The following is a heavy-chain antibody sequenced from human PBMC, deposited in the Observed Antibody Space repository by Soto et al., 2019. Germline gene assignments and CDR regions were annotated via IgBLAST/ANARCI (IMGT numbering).Heavy chain of an antibody. D-gene: IGHD1-1*01. CDR1: GFTFSSYA. CDR2: MSGSGDNT. CDR3: AKGRTYNYANYFDP. V-gene: IGHV3-23*01. J-gene: IGHJ5*02. Sequence: EVQLLESGGDLVQPGGSLRLSCAASGFTFSSYAMSWVSQAPGKGPEWVSSMSGSGDNTYYADSVKGRFIISRDNSKNKLYLQMSSLRVDDTAGYSCAKGRTYNYANYFDPWGQGTLVTVSS.